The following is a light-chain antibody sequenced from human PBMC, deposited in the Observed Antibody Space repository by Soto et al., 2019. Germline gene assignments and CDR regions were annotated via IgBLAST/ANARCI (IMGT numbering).Light chain of an antibody. CDR2: DAS. CDR1: QSISRY. V-gene: IGKV3-11*01. J-gene: IGKJ3*01. CDR3: QQRFTWPS. Sequence: ETVLTQSPATLSLSPGERATLSCRASQSISRYLAWYQQKPGQDPRLLIYDASIRATGIPARFSGSGSGTDFTLTISSLEPEDFAVYFCQQRFTWPSFGPGTKVDIK.